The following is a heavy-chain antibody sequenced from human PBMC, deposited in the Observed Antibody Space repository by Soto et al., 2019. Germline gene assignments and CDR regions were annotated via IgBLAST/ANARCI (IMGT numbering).Heavy chain of an antibody. V-gene: IGHV4-59*01. Sequence: KPSETLSLTCTVSGGSIGSYHWSWVRQPPGKGLEWIASVYYTGTTNYNPSLGSRVTISIDAPENQTSLKLTSVTAADTAFYYCARDTVLTGMFDLWGQGTLVTVSS. CDR2: VYYTGTT. D-gene: IGHD4-17*01. J-gene: IGHJ5*02. CDR3: ARDTVLTGMFDL. CDR1: GGSIGSYH.